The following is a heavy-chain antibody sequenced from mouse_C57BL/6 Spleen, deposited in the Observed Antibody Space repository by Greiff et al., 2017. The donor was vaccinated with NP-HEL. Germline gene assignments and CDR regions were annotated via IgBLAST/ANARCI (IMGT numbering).Heavy chain of an antibody. CDR1: GFTFSDYY. CDR2: INYDGSST. Sequence: EVMLVESEGGLVQPGSSMKLSCTASGFTFSDYYMAWVRQVPEKGLEWVANINYDGSSTYYLDSLKSRFIISRDNAKNILYLQMSSLKSEDTATYYCARETNWEFDYWGQGTTLTVSS. V-gene: IGHV5-16*01. D-gene: IGHD4-1*01. CDR3: ARETNWEFDY. J-gene: IGHJ2*01.